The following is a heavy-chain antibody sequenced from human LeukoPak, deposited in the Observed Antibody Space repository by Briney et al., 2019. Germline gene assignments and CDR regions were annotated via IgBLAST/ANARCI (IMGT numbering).Heavy chain of an antibody. CDR1: GFTSSDYW. CDR2: IDLAGEYT. J-gene: IGHJ3*02. CDR3: ASGNSHAFDI. V-gene: IGHV3-74*01. Sequence: GGSLRLSCAASGFTSSDYWMHWVRQAPGKGLVWDSRIDLAGEYTTYADSVKGRFTISRDNAKNTLYLQMNSLRAEDTAVYYCASGNSHAFDIWGQGTMVTVSS.